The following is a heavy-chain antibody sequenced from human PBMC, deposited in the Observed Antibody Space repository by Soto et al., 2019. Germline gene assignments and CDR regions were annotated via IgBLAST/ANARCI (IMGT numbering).Heavy chain of an antibody. CDR1: GFTFGSYP. J-gene: IGHJ4*02. V-gene: IGHV3-64*01. Sequence: EVQLVESGGGLVQPGGSLRLSCAASGFTFGSYPMHWVRQAPGKGLEYVSAISTNGDSTFYANSVKGRFTISRDNSKNTLYLPMGSLRAEDMGVYYCAREGMSRPRWVFDYWGQGTLVTAPS. CDR2: ISTNGDST. D-gene: IGHD6-13*01. CDR3: AREGMSRPRWVFDY.